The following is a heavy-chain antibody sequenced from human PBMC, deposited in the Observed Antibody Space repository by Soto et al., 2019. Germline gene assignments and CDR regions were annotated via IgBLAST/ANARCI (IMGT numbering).Heavy chain of an antibody. CDR1: GGSISSSNW. D-gene: IGHD4-4*01. Sequence: QVQLQESGPGLVKPSGTLSLTCAVSGGSISSSNWWSWVRQPPGKGLEWIGEIYHSGSTNYNPSLKSRVTISVDKSKNQFSLKLSSVTAADTAVYYCARRTVTPGFYYYYYGMDVWGQGTTVTVSS. CDR3: ARRTVTPGFYYYYYGMDV. CDR2: IYHSGST. J-gene: IGHJ6*02. V-gene: IGHV4-4*02.